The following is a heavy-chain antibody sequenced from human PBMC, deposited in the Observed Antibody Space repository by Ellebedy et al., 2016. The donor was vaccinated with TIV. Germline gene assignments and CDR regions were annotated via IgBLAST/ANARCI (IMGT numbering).Heavy chain of an antibody. J-gene: IGHJ4*02. CDR1: GFTFSANP. V-gene: IGHV3-48*02. Sequence: GESLKISXAASGFTFSANPMIWVRQAPGKGLEWLSHISGSGDHIIYADSVEGRFAVTRDNAKNSLYLQMDSLRDEDTAVYYCARVTVGVTGSDYWGQGTLVTVSS. CDR2: ISGSGDHI. CDR3: ARVTVGVTGSDY. D-gene: IGHD1-26*01.